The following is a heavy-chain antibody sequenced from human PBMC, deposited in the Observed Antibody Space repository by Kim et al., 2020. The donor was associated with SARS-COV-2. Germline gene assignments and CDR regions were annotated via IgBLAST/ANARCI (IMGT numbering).Heavy chain of an antibody. J-gene: IGHJ4*02. CDR1: GYTFTSYA. CDR2: INAGNGNT. V-gene: IGHV1-3*01. CDR3: ASITMVRGVIITFGY. Sequence: ASVKVSCKASGYTFTSYAMHWVRQAPGQRLEWMGWINAGNGNTKYSQKFQGRVTITRDTSASTAYMELSSLRSEDTAVYYCASITMVRGVIITFGYWGQGTLVTVSS. D-gene: IGHD3-10*01.